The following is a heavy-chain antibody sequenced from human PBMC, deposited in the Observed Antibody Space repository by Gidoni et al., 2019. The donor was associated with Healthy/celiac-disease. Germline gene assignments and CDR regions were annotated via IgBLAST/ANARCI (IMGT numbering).Heavy chain of an antibody. J-gene: IGHJ4*02. Sequence: GFTFSSYGMRWVRQAPGKGLEWVAVISYDGSNKYYADSVKGRFTISRDNSKNTLYLQMNSLRAEDTAVYYCAKYLIGSGSYDSSGWGFDYWGQGTLVTVSS. CDR2: ISYDGSNK. D-gene: IGHD3-22*01. CDR1: GFTFSSYG. V-gene: IGHV3-30*18. CDR3: AKYLIGSGSYDSSGWGFDY.